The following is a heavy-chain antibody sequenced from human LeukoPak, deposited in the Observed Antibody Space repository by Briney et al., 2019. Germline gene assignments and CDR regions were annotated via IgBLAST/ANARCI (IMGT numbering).Heavy chain of an antibody. CDR2: INPSGGST. J-gene: IGHJ6*03. CDR1: GYTFTSYY. D-gene: IGHD3-3*01. Sequence: ASVKVSCKASGYTFTSYYMHWVRQAPGQGLEWMGIINPSGGSTSYAQKFQGRVTMTRDTSTSTVYMELSSLRSEDTAVYYCARDPVKIFGVNYYMDVWGKGTTVTVSS. CDR3: ARDPVKIFGVNYYMDV. V-gene: IGHV1-46*01.